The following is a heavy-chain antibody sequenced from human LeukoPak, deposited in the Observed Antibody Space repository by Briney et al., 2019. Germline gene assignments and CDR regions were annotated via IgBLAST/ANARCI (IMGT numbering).Heavy chain of an antibody. D-gene: IGHD2-15*01. CDR3: ARDVYCSGGSCYQQ. V-gene: IGHV3-53*01. CDR2: ISNDDNT. CDR1: GFTVSANY. Sequence: GGSLRLSCAASGFTVSANYMSWVRQAPGKGLEWVSVISNDDNTYYADSVKGRFTISRDISKNTLYLQMNSLRAEDTAVYYCARDVYCSGGSCYQQWGQGTLVTVSS. J-gene: IGHJ1*01.